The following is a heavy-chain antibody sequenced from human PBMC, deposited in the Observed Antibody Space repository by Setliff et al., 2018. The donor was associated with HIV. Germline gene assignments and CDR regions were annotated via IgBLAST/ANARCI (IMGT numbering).Heavy chain of an antibody. CDR3: ARQVGDGYILDY. D-gene: IGHD1-26*01. V-gene: IGHV4-38-2*01. Sequence: SETLSLTCAVSGYSISSGYFWGWIRQPPGKGLEWIGSLYHSGTNFYNPSLKSRVTISLDTSTNRFSLKLNSVTAANTATYYCARQVGDGYILDYWGRGTLVTVSS. CDR2: LYHSGTN. CDR1: GYSISSGYF. J-gene: IGHJ4*02.